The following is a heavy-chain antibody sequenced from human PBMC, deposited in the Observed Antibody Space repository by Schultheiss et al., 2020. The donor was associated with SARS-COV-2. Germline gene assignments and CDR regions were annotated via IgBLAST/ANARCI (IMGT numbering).Heavy chain of an antibody. J-gene: IGHJ6*02. CDR3: ALLYYDFWSGYPVDYYYGMDV. CDR1: GGSISSSNW. D-gene: IGHD3-3*01. V-gene: IGHV4-4*02. CDR2: IYHSGST. Sequence: SETLSLTCAVSGGSISSSNWWSWVRQPPGKGLEWIGSIYHSGSTYYNPSLKSRVTISVDKSKNEFSLKLSSVTAADTAVYYCALLYYDFWSGYPVDYYYGMDVWGQGTTVTVSS.